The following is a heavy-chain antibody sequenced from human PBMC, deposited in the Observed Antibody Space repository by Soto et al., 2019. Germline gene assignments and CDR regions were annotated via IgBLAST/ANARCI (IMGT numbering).Heavy chain of an antibody. CDR3: ARGGVGNMGYYYYGMDV. D-gene: IGHD2-8*01. Sequence: PSETLSLTCAVSGGSISSSNWWSWVRQPPGKGLEWIGEIYHSGSTNYNPSLKSRVTISVDKSKSQFSLKLSSVTAADTAVYYCARGGVGNMGYYYYGMDVWGQGTTVTVSS. V-gene: IGHV4-4*02. CDR1: GGSISSSNW. J-gene: IGHJ6*02. CDR2: IYHSGST.